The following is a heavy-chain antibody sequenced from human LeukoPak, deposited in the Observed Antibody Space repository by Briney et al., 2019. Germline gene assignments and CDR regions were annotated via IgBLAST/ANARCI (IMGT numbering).Heavy chain of an antibody. CDR2: ISSSSSYI. D-gene: IGHD2-15*01. J-gene: IGHJ6*03. Sequence: GGSLRLSCAASGFTFSDYYMSWIRQAPGKGLEWVSFISSSSSYIYYADSVKGRFTISRDNAKNSLYLQMNSLRSDDTAVYYCARVGGMAPDYYYYMDVWGKGTTVTVSS. V-gene: IGHV3-11*05. CDR1: GFTFSDYY. CDR3: ARVGGMAPDYYYYMDV.